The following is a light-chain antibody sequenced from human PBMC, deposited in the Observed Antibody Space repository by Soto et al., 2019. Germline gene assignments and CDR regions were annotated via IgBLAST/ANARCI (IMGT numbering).Light chain of an antibody. V-gene: IGLV1-44*01. CDR3: AAWDDRLNGVV. CDR1: SSKIGSNT. J-gene: IGLJ2*01. Sequence: QSVLTQPPSASGTPGQRVTLSCSGSSSKIGSNTVNWYQQLPGTAPKLLIYTNNQRPSGVPDRFSGSKSGTSASLAISGLQSEDEGDYYCAAWDDRLNGVVFGGGTKLTVL. CDR2: TNN.